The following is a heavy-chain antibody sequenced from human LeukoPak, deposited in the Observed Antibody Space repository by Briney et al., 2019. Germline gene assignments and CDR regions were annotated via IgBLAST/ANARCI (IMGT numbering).Heavy chain of an antibody. CDR1: GFIVSSNY. CDR3: ARVHGTYYYDSSGYYFDY. CDR2: IYSGGST. D-gene: IGHD3-22*01. J-gene: IGHJ4*02. Sequence: GGSLRLSCAASGFIVSSNYMSRVRQAPGKGLEWVSVIYSGGSTYYADSVKGRFTISRDNSKNTLFLQMNSLRAEDTAVYYCARVHGTYYYDSSGYYFDYWGQGTLVTVSS. V-gene: IGHV3-53*01.